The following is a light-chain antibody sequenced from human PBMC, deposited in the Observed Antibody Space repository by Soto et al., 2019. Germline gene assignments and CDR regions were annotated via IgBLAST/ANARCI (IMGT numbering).Light chain of an antibody. CDR3: QQYGSSPHT. CDR1: QSVSSSY. V-gene: IGKV3-20*01. CDR2: GAS. Sequence: EIVLTQSPGTLSLSPGERATLSCRASQSVSSSYLAWYQHNPGQAPSLLIYGASSRATVIPDRFSGSGSGTAFTLTISRLEPDDFAVYYCQQYGSSPHTFGQGTKLEIK. J-gene: IGKJ2*01.